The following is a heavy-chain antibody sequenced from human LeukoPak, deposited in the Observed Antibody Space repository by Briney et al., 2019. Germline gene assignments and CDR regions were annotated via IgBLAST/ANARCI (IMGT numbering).Heavy chain of an antibody. Sequence: SETLSLTCTVSGGSISGYYWSWIRQPPGKGLEWIGYIYYSGSTNYNPSLKSRVTISVDTSKNQFSLKLSSVTAADTAVYYCARGTILNWFDPWGQGTLVTVSS. CDR1: GGSISGYY. J-gene: IGHJ5*02. D-gene: IGHD3-3*01. V-gene: IGHV4-59*01. CDR3: ARGTILNWFDP. CDR2: IYYSGST.